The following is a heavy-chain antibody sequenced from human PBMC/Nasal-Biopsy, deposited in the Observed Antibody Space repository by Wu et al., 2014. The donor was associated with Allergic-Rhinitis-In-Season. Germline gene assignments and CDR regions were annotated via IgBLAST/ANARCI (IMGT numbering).Heavy chain of an antibody. CDR2: IKGDGSDK. J-gene: IGHJ6*02. Sequence: LRLSCAASGFTFSNYWMHWVRQTPGKGLVWVSRIKGDGSDKAYTDSVKGRFTISRDNSKNTLYLQMNSLRAEDTAVYYCAKRSGGSTSTYGMDVWGQGTTVTVSS. D-gene: IGHD2-2*01. CDR1: GFTFSNYW. V-gene: IGHV3-74*01. CDR3: AKRSGGSTSTYGMDV.